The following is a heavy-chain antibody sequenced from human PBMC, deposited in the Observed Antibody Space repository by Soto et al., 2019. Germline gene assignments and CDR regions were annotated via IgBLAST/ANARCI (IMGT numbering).Heavy chain of an antibody. CDR1: GFTFSTFA. CDR3: APPLLRSVNDFEY. CDR2: ISGSGGNT. D-gene: IGHD4-17*01. V-gene: IGHV3-23*01. J-gene: IGHJ4*02. Sequence: EGQMLESGGGLVQPGGSLRLSCATSGFTFSTFALSWVRQAPGKGLEWVAAISGSGGNTHYADSVKGRFTISRDNSKSTLYLQMTSMRAEDAAVYYGAPPLLRSVNDFEYWGQGTLVTVSS.